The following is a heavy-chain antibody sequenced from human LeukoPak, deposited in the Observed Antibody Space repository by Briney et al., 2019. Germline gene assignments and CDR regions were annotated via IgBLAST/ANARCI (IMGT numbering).Heavy chain of an antibody. Sequence: TGPSQRLSCAASGHTFSRYWMHWVRQARGKGLVWVSRHHRDGSSKRYADSVKGRFTISRDNAKNTLYLQMNSVRAEDTAVYYCARDRRPGVVVVAATWGQGTLVTVSS. J-gene: IGHJ5*02. CDR2: HHRDGSSK. CDR3: ARDRRPGVVVVAAT. CDR1: GHTFSRYW. D-gene: IGHD2-15*01. V-gene: IGHV3-74*01.